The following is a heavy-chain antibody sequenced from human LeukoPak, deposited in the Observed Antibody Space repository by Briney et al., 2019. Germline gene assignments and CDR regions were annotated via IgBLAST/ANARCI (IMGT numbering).Heavy chain of an antibody. Sequence: PGGSLRLSCDASGFTFSVYAMSWVRQGTGKGLEWVSSITSSGEATYYADSVRGRFTISRDNSRYTLYLQMNSLTAEDTAVYYCAKDRPNYYQSNGHYYRRDGDSWGQGTLFTVSS. D-gene: IGHD3-22*01. CDR2: ITSSGEAT. V-gene: IGHV3-23*01. CDR3: AKDRPNYYQSNGHYYRRDGDS. J-gene: IGHJ5*01. CDR1: GFTFSVYA.